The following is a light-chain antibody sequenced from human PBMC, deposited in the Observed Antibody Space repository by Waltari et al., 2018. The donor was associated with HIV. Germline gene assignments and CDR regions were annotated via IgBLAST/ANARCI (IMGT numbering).Light chain of an antibody. CDR2: TNN. CDR3: AAWDDSLNGYV. J-gene: IGLJ1*01. Sequence: QSVLTQSPSASGTPGQRVTISCSGSSPNIGSNAVEWYQHLPGTAPKLLIHTNNQRPSGIPDRFSGSKAGTSASLAISGLQSEDESDYYCAAWDDSLNGYVFGSGTKVTVL. V-gene: IGLV1-44*01. CDR1: SPNIGSNA.